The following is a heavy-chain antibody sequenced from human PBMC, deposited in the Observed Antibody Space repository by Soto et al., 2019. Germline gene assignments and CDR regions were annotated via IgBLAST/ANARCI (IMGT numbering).Heavy chain of an antibody. J-gene: IGHJ4*02. Sequence: GGSLRLSCAASGFTFSNYVMNWVRQAPGKGLEWVSGISGSGENIYYADSVRGRFTISRDNSKNTLYLQMNSLRAEDTALYYCAKDTCSTTNCYADYWGQGTLVTVSS. CDR2: ISGSGENI. CDR1: GFTFSNYV. CDR3: AKDTCSTTNCYADY. D-gene: IGHD2-2*01. V-gene: IGHV3-23*01.